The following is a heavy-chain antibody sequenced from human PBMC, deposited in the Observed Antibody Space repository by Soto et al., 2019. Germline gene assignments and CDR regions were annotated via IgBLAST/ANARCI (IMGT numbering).Heavy chain of an antibody. CDR3: ARDKAYSSSWFPRLGYFDL. J-gene: IGHJ2*01. Sequence: QVQLQESGPGLVKPSGTLSLTCAVSGGSISSSNWWSWVRQPPGKGLEWIGEIYHSGSTNYNPSLKSRVTISVDKSKNQFSLKLSSETAADTAVYYCARDKAYSSSWFPRLGYFDLWGRGTLVTVSS. CDR2: IYHSGST. CDR1: GGSISSSNW. D-gene: IGHD6-13*01. V-gene: IGHV4-4*02.